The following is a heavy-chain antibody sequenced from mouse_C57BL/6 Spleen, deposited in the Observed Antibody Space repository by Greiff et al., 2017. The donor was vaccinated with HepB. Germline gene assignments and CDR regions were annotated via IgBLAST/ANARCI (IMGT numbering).Heavy chain of an antibody. D-gene: IGHD1-1*01. V-gene: IGHV1-53*01. CDR1: GYTFTSYW. CDR3: AKSPQYYGSIYWYFDV. J-gene: IGHJ1*03. Sequence: QVQLQQPGTELVKPGASVKLSCKASGYTFTSYWMHWVKQRPGQGLEWIGNINPSNGGTNYNEKFKSKATLTVDKSSSTAYMQLSSLTSEDSAVYYCAKSPQYYGSIYWYFDVWGTGTTVTVSS. CDR2: INPSNGGT.